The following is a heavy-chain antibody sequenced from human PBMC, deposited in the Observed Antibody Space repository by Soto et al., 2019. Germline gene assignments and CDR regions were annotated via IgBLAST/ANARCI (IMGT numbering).Heavy chain of an antibody. CDR2: IDYNGVT. V-gene: IGHV4-39*01. Sequence: SETVSLTCTVSGGSIYRSGYYWGWIRQPPGRGLEWIGNIDYNGVTYSNPSLKSRVTISRDTSKNQFSLKLTSVTAADTALYYCGKVLVGATGHTDSDSWGPGTLVTVS. CDR1: GGSIYRSGYY. CDR3: GKVLVGATGHTDSDS. D-gene: IGHD2-15*01. J-gene: IGHJ4*02.